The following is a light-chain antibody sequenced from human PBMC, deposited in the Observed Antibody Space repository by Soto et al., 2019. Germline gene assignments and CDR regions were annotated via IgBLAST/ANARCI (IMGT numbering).Light chain of an antibody. J-gene: IGLJ1*01. CDR2: DNN. Sequence: QSVLTQPPSVSGAPGQRVIISCTGSSSNIGAGYAVHWYQQLPGRAPKLLIYDNNNRPSGVPDRFSGSKSGTSASLAITGLQAEDEADYYCPSYDSSLDYVFGSGTKLTVL. V-gene: IGLV1-40*01. CDR1: SSNIGAGYA. CDR3: PSYDSSLDYV.